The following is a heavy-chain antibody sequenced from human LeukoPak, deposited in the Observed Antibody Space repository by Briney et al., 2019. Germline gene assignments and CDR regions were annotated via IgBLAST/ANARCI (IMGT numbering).Heavy chain of an antibody. Sequence: SETLSLTCTVSGGSISRYYWAWIRQPPGKGLEWVGSIYYSGSTNYNPSLKSRVTISVDTSKNQFSLKLSSVTAADTAVYYCASHPVEGQLWSFDYWGQGTLVTVSS. CDR1: GGSISRYY. J-gene: IGHJ4*02. CDR2: IYYSGST. CDR3: ASHPVEGQLWSFDY. D-gene: IGHD5-18*01. V-gene: IGHV4-59*01.